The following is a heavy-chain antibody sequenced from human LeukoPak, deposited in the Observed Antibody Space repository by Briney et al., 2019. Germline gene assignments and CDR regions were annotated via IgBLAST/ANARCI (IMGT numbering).Heavy chain of an antibody. D-gene: IGHD2-2*01. CDR3: ARDPRYCSSTSCSKNNWFDP. CDR1: GYTFTSYG. J-gene: IGHJ5*02. V-gene: IGHV1-18*01. CDR2: ISAYNGNT. Sequence: ASVKVSCKASGYTFTSYGISWVRQAPGQGLEWMGWISAYNGNTSYAQKLQGRVTMTPDTSTSTAYMELRGLRSDDTAVYYCARDPRYCSSTSCSKNNWFDPWGQGTLVTVSS.